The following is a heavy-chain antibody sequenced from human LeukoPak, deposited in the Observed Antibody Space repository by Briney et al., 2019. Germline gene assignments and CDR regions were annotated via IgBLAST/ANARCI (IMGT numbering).Heavy chain of an antibody. J-gene: IGHJ4*02. V-gene: IGHV3-48*04. Sequence: GGSLRLSCAASGFTFSDYAMNWVRQAPGKGLEWLSYISTSSTTIYYADSVKGRFTISRDNAQNSLHLQMDSLRTEDTAVYYCAILRGGNYWGQGTLVTVSS. CDR3: AILRGGNY. CDR2: ISTSSTTI. D-gene: IGHD3-10*01. CDR1: GFTFSDYA.